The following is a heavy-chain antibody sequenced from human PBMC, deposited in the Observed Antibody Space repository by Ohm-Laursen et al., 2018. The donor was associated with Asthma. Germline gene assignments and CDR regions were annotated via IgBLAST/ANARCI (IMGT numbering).Heavy chain of an antibody. CDR1: GFTFSSYS. V-gene: IGHV3-21*01. D-gene: IGHD1-26*01. CDR3: AKGIVPVYYYGLDV. J-gene: IGHJ6*02. Sequence: SLRLSCSATGFTFSSYSMNWVRQAPGKGLEWVSSISSSSSYIYYADSVKGRFTISRDNAKNSLYLQMNSLRAEDTAVYHCAKGIVPVYYYGLDVWGQGTTVTVSS. CDR2: ISSSSSYI.